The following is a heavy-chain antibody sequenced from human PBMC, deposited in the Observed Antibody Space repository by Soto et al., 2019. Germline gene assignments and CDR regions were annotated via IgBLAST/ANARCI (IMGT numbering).Heavy chain of an antibody. D-gene: IGHD3-16*01. CDR1: GESYNPYF. CDR2: INQSGGT. J-gene: IGHJ4*02. Sequence: QVHVQQWGAGLLKPSETLSLTCAVSGESYNPYFWSWVRQPPGKGLEWIAEINQSGGTYYSPSLKSRLAISLDTSKNQFSLTLNSVTAAETAMYYCAIGQGGTNYWGQGTLVTVSS. CDR3: AIGQGGTNY. V-gene: IGHV4-34*02.